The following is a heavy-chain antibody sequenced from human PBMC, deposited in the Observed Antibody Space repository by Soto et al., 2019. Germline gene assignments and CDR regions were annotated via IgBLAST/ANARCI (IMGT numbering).Heavy chain of an antibody. CDR1: GFTFSSYA. J-gene: IGHJ6*02. D-gene: IGHD6-19*01. CDR3: AKDWWLGVYYYYGMDV. V-gene: IGHV3-23*01. CDR2: ISGSGGST. Sequence: EVQLLESGGGLVQPGGSLRLSCAASGFTFSSYAMSWVRQAPGKGLEWVSSISGSGGSTYYADSVKGRFTISRDNSKNTLYLQMNSLRAEDTAVYYCAKDWWLGVYYYYGMDVWGQGTTVTVSS.